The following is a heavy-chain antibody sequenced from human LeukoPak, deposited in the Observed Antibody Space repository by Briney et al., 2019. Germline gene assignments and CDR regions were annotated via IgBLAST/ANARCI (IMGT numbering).Heavy chain of an antibody. V-gene: IGHV4-39*01. CDR2: IYYSGST. D-gene: IGHD1-14*01. CDR1: GGSISSSSYY. J-gene: IGHJ5*02. CDR3: AGLIRPGWFDP. Sequence: SETLSLTCTVSGGSISSSSYYWGWIRQPPGKGLEWIGSIYYSGSTYYNPSLKSRVTISVDTSKNQFSLKLSSVTAADTAVYYCAGLIRPGWFDPWGQGTLVTVSS.